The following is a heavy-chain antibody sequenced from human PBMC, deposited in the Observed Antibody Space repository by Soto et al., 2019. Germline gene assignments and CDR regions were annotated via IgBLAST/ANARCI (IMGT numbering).Heavy chain of an antibody. Sequence: PGGSLRLSCAASGFTFSSYSMNWVRQAPGKGLEWVSSISSSSSYIYYADSVKGRFTISRDNAKNSLYLQMNSLRAEDTAVYYCARRLGEHEAFDIWGQGTMVTVSS. D-gene: IGHD4-17*01. CDR3: ARRLGEHEAFDI. CDR2: ISSSSSYI. J-gene: IGHJ3*02. V-gene: IGHV3-21*01. CDR1: GFTFSSYS.